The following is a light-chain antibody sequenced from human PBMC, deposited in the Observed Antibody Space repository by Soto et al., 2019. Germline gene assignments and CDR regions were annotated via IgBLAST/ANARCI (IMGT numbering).Light chain of an antibody. V-gene: IGKV3-15*01. Sequence: TKSPGTLAFPTGESATLSCRASQSVSSNLAWYQQKPGQAPRLLIYGASTRATGIPARFSGSGSGTEFTLTISCLQSEDFAVYYCPQSNSYPLPFGGGT. CDR3: PQSNSYPLP. J-gene: IGKJ4*02. CDR2: GAS. CDR1: QSVSSN.